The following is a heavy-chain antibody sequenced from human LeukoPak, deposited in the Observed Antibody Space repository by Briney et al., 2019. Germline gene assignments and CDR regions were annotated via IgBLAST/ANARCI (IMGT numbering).Heavy chain of an antibody. J-gene: IGHJ6*02. Sequence: ASVKVSCKASGYTFTGYYLHWVRQAPGQGLEWMGWINPNSGGTNYAQKFQDRVTLTRDTSISTAYMDLSRLRSDDTAVYYCAKHSTDYYYGMDVWGQGTTVTVSS. D-gene: IGHD2-8*02. CDR1: GYTFTGYY. CDR3: AKHSTDYYYGMDV. V-gene: IGHV1-2*02. CDR2: INPNSGGT.